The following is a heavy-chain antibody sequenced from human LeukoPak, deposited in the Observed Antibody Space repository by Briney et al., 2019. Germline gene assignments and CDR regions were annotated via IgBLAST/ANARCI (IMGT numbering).Heavy chain of an antibody. Sequence: SETLSLTCTVSDGSFSSYSWNWIRQPPGRGLEWIGYIYYSGSTIYNPSLRSRVTISIDTSKNQFSLKLTSVTAADTAVYYCARGEGSWGQGTLVTVSS. CDR3: ARGEGS. J-gene: IGHJ5*02. D-gene: IGHD3-10*01. V-gene: IGHV4-59*08. CDR2: IYYSGST. CDR1: DGSFSSYS.